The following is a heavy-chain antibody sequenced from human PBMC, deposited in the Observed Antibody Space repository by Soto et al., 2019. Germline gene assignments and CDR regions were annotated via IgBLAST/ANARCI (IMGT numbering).Heavy chain of an antibody. CDR1: GFTFSSYG. J-gene: IGHJ4*02. D-gene: IGHD3-22*01. Sequence: LRLSCAASGFTFSSYGMHWVRQAPGKGLEWVAVISYDGSNKYYADSVKGRFTISRDNSKNTLYLQMNSLRAEDTAVYYCAKERPGGLAAPSGYWGQGTLVTVSS. CDR2: ISYDGSNK. V-gene: IGHV3-30*18. CDR3: AKERPGGLAAPSGY.